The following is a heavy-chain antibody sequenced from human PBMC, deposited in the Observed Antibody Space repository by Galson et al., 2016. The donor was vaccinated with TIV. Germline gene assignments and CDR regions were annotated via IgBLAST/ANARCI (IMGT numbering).Heavy chain of an antibody. CDR2: IYPGDSDT. D-gene: IGHD6-19*01. CDR3: ERHGWEVAVSSPCDQ. CDR1: GYSFNKYW. J-gene: IGHJ4*02. Sequence: QSGAEVKKPGESLKISCKGSGYSFNKYWIGWVRQMPGKGLEWMGIIYPGDSDTRYSPSFQGQVTISADKSISTAYHQWSSLKDADTAIYYCERHGWEVAVSSPCDQGGQGTLVTVSS. V-gene: IGHV5-51*01.